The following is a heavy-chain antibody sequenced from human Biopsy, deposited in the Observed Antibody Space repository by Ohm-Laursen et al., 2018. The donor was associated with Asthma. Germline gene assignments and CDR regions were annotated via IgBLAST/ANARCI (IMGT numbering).Heavy chain of an antibody. V-gene: IGHV4-34*01. CDR1: GGSFSSNY. D-gene: IGHD1-26*01. CDR2: THHSGNT. J-gene: IGHJ6*02. CDR3: ARGSSSRLSQWELLVSGGKRAHSYYGMDV. Sequence: GTLSLTCAVYGGSFSSNYWSWIRQTPGKGLEWLGDTHHSGNTHYNPFLSSLLTLSVDTSKNQFSLRLSSVTAADTAVYYCARGSSSRLSQWELLVSGGKRAHSYYGMDVWGQGTTVTVSS.